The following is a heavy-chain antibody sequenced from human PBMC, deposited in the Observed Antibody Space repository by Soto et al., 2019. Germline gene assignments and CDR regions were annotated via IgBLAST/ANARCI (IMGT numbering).Heavy chain of an antibody. CDR1: GFTFSSYG. J-gene: IGHJ6*02. V-gene: IGHV3-30*18. CDR2: ISYDGSNK. CDR3: AKSVAGKDYYYGMDV. D-gene: IGHD6-19*01. Sequence: QVQLVESGGGVVQPGRSLRLSCAASGFTFSSYGMQWVRQAPGKGLEWVAVISYDGSNKYYADSVKGRFTISRDNSKNMLYLQMNSLRAEDTAVYYCAKSVAGKDYYYGMDVWGQGTTVTVSS.